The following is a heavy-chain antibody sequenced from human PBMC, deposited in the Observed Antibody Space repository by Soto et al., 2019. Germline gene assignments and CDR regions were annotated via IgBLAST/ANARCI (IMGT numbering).Heavy chain of an antibody. V-gene: IGHV1-69*01. CDR2: IIPIFGTA. D-gene: IGHD6-6*01. Sequence: QVQLVQSGAEVKTPGSSVKVSCKASGGTFSSYAISWVRQAPGQGLAWMGGIIPIFGTANYAQKFQGRVTVTADESTRTAYMALSSLRSEDTAVYYVARFKWIAARLNGRDVWGQGTTVTVSS. J-gene: IGHJ6*02. CDR3: ARFKWIAARLNGRDV. CDR1: GGTFSSYA.